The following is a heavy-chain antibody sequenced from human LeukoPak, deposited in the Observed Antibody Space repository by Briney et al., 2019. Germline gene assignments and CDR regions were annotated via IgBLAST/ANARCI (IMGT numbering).Heavy chain of an antibody. V-gene: IGHV1-46*01. J-gene: IGHJ5*02. D-gene: IGHD5-18*01. CDR2: INPSGGST. Sequence: GASVKVSCKASGYTFTSYYMLWVRQAPGQGLEWMGIINPSGGSTSYAQKFQGRVTMTRDTSTSTVYMELSSLRSEDTAVYYCARDVDTAMATNNWFDPWGQGTLVTVSS. CDR3: ARDVDTAMATNNWFDP. CDR1: GYTFTSYY.